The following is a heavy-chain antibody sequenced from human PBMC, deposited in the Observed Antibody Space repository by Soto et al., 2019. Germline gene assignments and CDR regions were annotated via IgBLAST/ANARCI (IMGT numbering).Heavy chain of an antibody. CDR3: ARDGRHSSPYYYYGMDV. CDR2: IYSGGST. D-gene: IGHD6-13*01. V-gene: IGHV3-53*01. CDR1: GFTVSSNY. J-gene: IGHJ6*02. Sequence: SGGSRRRSWAASGFTVSSNYMSWVRQAPGKGLEWVSVIYSGGSTYYADSVKGRFTISRDNSKNTLYLQMNSLRAEDTAVYYCARDGRHSSPYYYYGMDVWGQGTTVTVSS.